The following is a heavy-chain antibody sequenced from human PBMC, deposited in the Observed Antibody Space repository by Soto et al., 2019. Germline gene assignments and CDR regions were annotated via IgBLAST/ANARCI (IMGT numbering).Heavy chain of an antibody. V-gene: IGHV1-69*02. CDR1: GGTFSSYT. D-gene: IGHD3-10*01. Sequence: QVQLVQSGAEVKKPGSSVKVSCKASGGTFSSYTISWVRQAPGQGLEWMGRIIPILGIANYAQKFQGRVTITADKSTSTAYMELSSLRSEDTAVYYCARPDGSGSYYSYWGQGTLVTVSS. CDR3: ARPDGSGSYYSY. J-gene: IGHJ4*02. CDR2: IIPILGIA.